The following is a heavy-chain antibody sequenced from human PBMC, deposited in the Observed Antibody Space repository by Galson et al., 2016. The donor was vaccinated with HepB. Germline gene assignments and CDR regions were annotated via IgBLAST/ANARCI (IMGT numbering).Heavy chain of an antibody. D-gene: IGHD6-19*01. V-gene: IGHV4-34*01. CDR3: ARIRARSSGWDFDY. J-gene: IGHJ4*02. CDR2: VYQSGST. Sequence: SETLSLTCAVYGGSFSGYSWSLSRQPPGKGLEWIGEVYQSGSTDYNPSLKSRVTISVDKSKNQFSLRLSSVTAADTATYYCARIRARSSGWDFDYWGQGTLVTVSS. CDR1: GGSFSGYS.